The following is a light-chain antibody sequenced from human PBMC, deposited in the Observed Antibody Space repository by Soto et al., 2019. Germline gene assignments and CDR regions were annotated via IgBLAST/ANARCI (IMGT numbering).Light chain of an antibody. J-gene: IGKJ2*01. V-gene: IGKV3D-15*01. Sequence: EIVLTQSPGTLSLSPGERATLSCRASESLSSAYLAWYQQKPGQAPRLLLYGASTRATGIPDRFSGSGSGTEFTLTITSLQSEDFAVYSCQQYNNWPPYTFGQGTKVDIK. CDR3: QQYNNWPPYT. CDR2: GAS. CDR1: ESLSSAY.